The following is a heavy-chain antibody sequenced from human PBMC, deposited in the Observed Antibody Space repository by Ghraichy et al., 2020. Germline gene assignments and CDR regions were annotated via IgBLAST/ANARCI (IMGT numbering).Heavy chain of an antibody. D-gene: IGHD2-21*01. J-gene: IGHJ4*02. CDR3: VRGGCWPIDY. Sequence: GGSLRLSCAASGFTFTSNWMHWVRQAPGKGLVWVSRINSDGSSTTYADSVKGRFTISRDNAKDTLHLQMNSLRAEDTAVYYCVRGGCWPIDYWGQGTLVTVSS. V-gene: IGHV3-74*01. CDR1: GFTFTSNW. CDR2: INSDGSST.